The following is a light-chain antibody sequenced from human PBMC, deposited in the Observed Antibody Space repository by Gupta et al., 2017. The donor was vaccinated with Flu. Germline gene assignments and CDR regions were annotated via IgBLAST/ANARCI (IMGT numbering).Light chain of an antibody. CDR3: QQYGTSPPWT. CDR2: GAS. V-gene: IGKV3-20*01. Sequence: TLSLSPGERATLSCRARQSVRSSYLAWYQQKPGQAPRLLIYGASSRATGIPDRFSGSGSGTDFTLTISRLEPEDFAVYYCQQYGTSPPWTFGQGTKVEIK. CDR1: QSVRSSY. J-gene: IGKJ1*01.